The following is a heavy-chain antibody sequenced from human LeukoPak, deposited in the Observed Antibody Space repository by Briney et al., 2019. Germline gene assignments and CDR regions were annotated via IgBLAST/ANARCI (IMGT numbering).Heavy chain of an antibody. CDR3: ARDIWGENYYYYGMDV. V-gene: IGHV1-69*01. Sequence: GSSVKVSCKASGGTFSSYAISWVRQAPGQGLEWMGGIIPIFGTANYAQKFQGRVTITADESTSTAYMELSSLRSEDTAVYYCARDIWGENYYYYGMDVWGQGTTVTVSS. D-gene: IGHD3-10*01. CDR1: GGTFSSYA. J-gene: IGHJ6*02. CDR2: IIPIFGTA.